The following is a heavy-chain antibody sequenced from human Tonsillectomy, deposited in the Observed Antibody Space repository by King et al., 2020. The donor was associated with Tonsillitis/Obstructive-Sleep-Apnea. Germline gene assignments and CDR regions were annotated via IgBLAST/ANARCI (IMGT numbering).Heavy chain of an antibody. D-gene: IGHD3-16*01. CDR2: ADYSGST. CDR3: AREGDDAFDI. J-gene: IGHJ3*02. Sequence: VQLQESGPGLVRPSETLSLTCTVSGGSISSYYWSWIRQPPGRGLEWIGYADYSGSTNYNPSLKSRVNISIDTPKNQFPLNLSAVTATDKAGYYCAREGDDAFDIWGQGTMVTVSS. V-gene: IGHV4-59*01. CDR1: GGSISSYY.